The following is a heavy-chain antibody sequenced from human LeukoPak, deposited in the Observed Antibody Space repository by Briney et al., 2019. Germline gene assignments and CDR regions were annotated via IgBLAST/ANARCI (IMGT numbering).Heavy chain of an antibody. CDR3: ARGRMVRGVNWFDP. V-gene: IGHV6-1*01. CDR2: TYYRSKWYN. Sequence: SQTLSLTCAISGDSVSSNSAAWNWIRQSPSRGLEWLGRTYYRSKWYNDYAVSVKSRITINPDTSKNQFSLKLSSVTAADTAVYYCARGRMVRGVNWFDPWGQGTLVTVSS. CDR1: GDSVSSNSAA. D-gene: IGHD3-10*01. J-gene: IGHJ5*02.